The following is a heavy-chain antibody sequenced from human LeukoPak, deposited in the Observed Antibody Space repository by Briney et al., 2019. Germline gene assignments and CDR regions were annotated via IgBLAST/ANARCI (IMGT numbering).Heavy chain of an antibody. CDR2: INHSGST. J-gene: IGHJ4*03. D-gene: IGHD3-16*02. CDR1: GGSFSGYY. V-gene: IGHV4-34*01. CDR3: ARGRGSRNYDYVWGSYRPFSYFDY. Sequence: SETLSLTCAVYGGSFSGYYWSWIRQPPGKGLEWIEEINHSGSTNYNSSLKSRVTISVDTSKNQFSLKLSSVTAADTAVYYCARGRGSRNYDYVWGSYRPFSYFDYWGQGTLVTVSS.